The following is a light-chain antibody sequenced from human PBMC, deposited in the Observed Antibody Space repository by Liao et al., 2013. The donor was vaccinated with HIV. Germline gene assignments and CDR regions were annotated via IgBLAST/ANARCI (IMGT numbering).Light chain of an antibody. J-gene: IGLJ1*01. Sequence: SYELTQPPSVSVAPGQTARITCGGNNIGTKSVNWYQQKPGQAPVVVIYQDSKRPSGIPERFSGSNSGNTATLTISGTQAMDEADYYCQAWDSSTYVFGTGTKVTVL. CDR1: NIGTKS. CDR2: QDS. CDR3: QAWDSSTYV. V-gene: IGLV3-1*01.